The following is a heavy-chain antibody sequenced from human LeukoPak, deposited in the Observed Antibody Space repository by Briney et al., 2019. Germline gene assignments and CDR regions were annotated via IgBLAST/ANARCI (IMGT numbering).Heavy chain of an antibody. CDR2: IYYSGST. J-gene: IGHJ4*02. Sequence: PSETLSLTCTVSGGSISSSTYYWGWIRQPPGKGLKWFGSIYYSGSTYYNPSLKSRVTISVDTSKNQFSLKLSSVTAADTAVYYCARSEQWLVPLDHWGQGTLVTVSS. V-gene: IGHV4-39*07. CDR3: ARSEQWLVPLDH. CDR1: GGSISSSTYY. D-gene: IGHD6-19*01.